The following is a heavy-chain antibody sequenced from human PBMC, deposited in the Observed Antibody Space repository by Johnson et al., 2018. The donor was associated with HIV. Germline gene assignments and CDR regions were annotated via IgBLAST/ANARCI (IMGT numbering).Heavy chain of an antibody. D-gene: IGHD3-16*01. Sequence: QVQLVEYGGGVVQPGRSLRLSCAASGFTFSSYGMHWVRQAPGKGLEWVAVIWYDGSNKYYADSVKGRFTISRDNSKNTLYLQMNSLRAEDTAVYYCAKCIWGSSLIDVFDIWGQGTMVTVSS. CDR2: IWYDGSNK. CDR3: AKCIWGSSLIDVFDI. CDR1: GFTFSSYG. J-gene: IGHJ3*02. V-gene: IGHV3-33*06.